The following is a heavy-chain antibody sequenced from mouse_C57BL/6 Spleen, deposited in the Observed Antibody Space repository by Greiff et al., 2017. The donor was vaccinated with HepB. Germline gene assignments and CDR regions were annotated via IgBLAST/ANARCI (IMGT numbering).Heavy chain of an antibody. V-gene: IGHV1-54*01. CDR1: GYAFTNYL. D-gene: IGHD2-4*01. Sequence: QVQLKQSGAELVRPGTSVKVSCKASGYAFTNYLIEWVKQRPGQGLEWIGVINPGSGGTNYNEKFKGKATLTADKSSSTAYMQLSSLTSEDSAVYFCAGGLRRDWFAYWGQGTLVTVSA. J-gene: IGHJ3*01. CDR3: AGGLRRDWFAY. CDR2: INPGSGGT.